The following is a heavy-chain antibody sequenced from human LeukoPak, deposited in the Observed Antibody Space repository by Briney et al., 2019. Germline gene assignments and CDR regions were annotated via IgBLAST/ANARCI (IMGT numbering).Heavy chain of an antibody. J-gene: IGHJ4*02. CDR2: INPNSGGT. Sequence: ASVKVSCKASGYTFTGYYMHWVRQAPGQGLEWMGRINPNSGGTNYAQKFQGRVTMTRDTSISTAYMELSRPRSDDTAVYYCAREIRDDFWSGYSHWGQGTLVTVSS. CDR3: AREIRDDFWSGYSH. CDR1: GYTFTGYY. V-gene: IGHV1-2*06. D-gene: IGHD3-3*01.